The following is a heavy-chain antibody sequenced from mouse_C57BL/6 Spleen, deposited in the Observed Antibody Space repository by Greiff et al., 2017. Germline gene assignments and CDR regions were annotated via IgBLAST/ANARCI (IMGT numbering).Heavy chain of an antibody. Sequence: EVKVVESGGGLVKPGGSLKLSCAASGFTFSSYAMSWVRQTPEKRLEWVATISDGGSYTYYPDNVKGRFTISRDNAKNNLYLQMSHLKSEDTAMYYCARDSTTVYYFDYWGTGTTLTVSS. CDR2: ISDGGSYT. V-gene: IGHV5-4*01. CDR1: GFTFSSYA. CDR3: ARDSTTVYYFDY. J-gene: IGHJ2*01. D-gene: IGHD1-1*01.